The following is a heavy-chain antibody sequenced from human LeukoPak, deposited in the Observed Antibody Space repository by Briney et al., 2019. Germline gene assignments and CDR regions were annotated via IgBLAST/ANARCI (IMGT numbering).Heavy chain of an antibody. J-gene: IGHJ4*02. CDR1: GGSFSGYY. CDR3: ERGRIVLGY. Sequence: SETLSLTCAVYGGSFSGYYWSWIRQPPGKGLEWIGEINHSGSTNYNPSLKSRVTISVDTSKNQFSLKLSSVTAADTAVYYCERGRIVLGYWGQGTLVTVSS. CDR2: INHSGST. V-gene: IGHV4-34*01. D-gene: IGHD2-8*02.